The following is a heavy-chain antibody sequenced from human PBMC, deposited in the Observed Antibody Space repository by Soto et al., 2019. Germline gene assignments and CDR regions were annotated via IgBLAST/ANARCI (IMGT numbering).Heavy chain of an antibody. J-gene: IGHJ4*02. V-gene: IGHV2-5*02. CDR1: GFSLNTYGVG. D-gene: IGHD3-16*01. CDR3: ARALGSWGAYYYDY. Sequence: QITLKESGPTLEKPTQTLTLTCTVSGFSLNTYGVGVGWIRQPPGKALEWLALIYRDNDKRYSPSLKSRLTITKDTSKNQVVLTMTNMDPVDAGTYYCARALGSWGAYYYDYWGQGTLLTISS. CDR2: IYRDNDK.